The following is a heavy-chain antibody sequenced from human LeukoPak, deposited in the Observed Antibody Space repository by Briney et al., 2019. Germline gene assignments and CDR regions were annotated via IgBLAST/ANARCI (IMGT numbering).Heavy chain of an antibody. CDR2: ISGSGGST. CDR3: AKVAGAVADEGDFDY. D-gene: IGHD6-19*01. J-gene: IGHJ4*02. V-gene: IGHV3-23*01. Sequence: GGSLRLSCVGSDNSFNSYIINWVRQAPGKGLEWVSAISGSGGSTYYADSVKGRFTISRDNSKNTLYLQMNSLRAEDTAVYYCAKVAGAVADEGDFDYWGQGTLVTVSS. CDR1: DNSFNSYI.